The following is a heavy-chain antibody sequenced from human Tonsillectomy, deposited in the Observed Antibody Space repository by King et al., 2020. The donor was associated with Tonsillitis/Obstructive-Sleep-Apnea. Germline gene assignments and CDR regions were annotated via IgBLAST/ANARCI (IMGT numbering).Heavy chain of an antibody. Sequence: QLVQSGAEVKKPGESLRISCKGSGYSFTNYWISWVRQMPGKGLEWMGRIDPSDSYTNYSPSFQGHVTISADKSISTAYLQWSSLKASDTAMYYCARRIAAAGTPAYYYYYGMDVWGQGTTVTVSS. CDR2: IDPSDSYT. CDR3: ARRIAAAGTPAYYYYYGMDV. J-gene: IGHJ6*02. D-gene: IGHD6-13*01. CDR1: GYSFTNYW. V-gene: IGHV5-10-1*03.